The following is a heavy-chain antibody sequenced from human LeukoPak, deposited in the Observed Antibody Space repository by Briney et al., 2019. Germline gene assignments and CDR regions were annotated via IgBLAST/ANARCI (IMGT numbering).Heavy chain of an antibody. CDR3: AGITMVRGVIDPDYYYGMDV. J-gene: IGHJ6*02. D-gene: IGHD3-10*01. Sequence: GASVTVSCKASGYTFSSYDNNWVRQATGQGLGWMGWMYPNSGNTVYAQKLQGRVTMTRNTSISTAYMELSSLRSEDTAVYYCAGITMVRGVIDPDYYYGMDVWGQGTTVTVSS. V-gene: IGHV1-8*01. CDR2: MYPNSGNT. CDR1: GYTFSSYD.